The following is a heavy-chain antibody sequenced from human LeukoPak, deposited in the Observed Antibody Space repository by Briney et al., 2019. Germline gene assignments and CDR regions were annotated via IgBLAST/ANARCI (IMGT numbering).Heavy chain of an antibody. V-gene: IGHV1-2*02. CDR1: GYTFTGYY. CDR2: INPNSGGT. CDR3: ARDRPFDSDAFDI. J-gene: IGHJ3*02. D-gene: IGHD3-9*01. Sequence: GASVKVSCKASGYTFTGYYMHWVRQAPGQGLEWMGWINPNSGGTNYAQKLQGRVTMTTDTSTSTAYMELRSLRSDDTAVYYCARDRPFDSDAFDIWGQGTMVTVSS.